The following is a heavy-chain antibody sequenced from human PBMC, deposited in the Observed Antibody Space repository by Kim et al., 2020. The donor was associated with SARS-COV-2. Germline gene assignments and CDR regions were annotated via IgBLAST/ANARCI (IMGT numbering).Heavy chain of an antibody. CDR2: ISGSGGST. V-gene: IGHV3-23*01. D-gene: IGHD1-1*01. CDR1: GFTFSSYA. J-gene: IGHJ6*02. Sequence: LSLTCAASGFTFSSYAMSWVRQAPGKGLEWVSAISGSGGSTYYADSVKGRFTISRDNSNNTLYLQMNSLRAEDTAVYYCAKQVEYYYGMDVWGQGTTVTVSS. CDR3: AKQVEYYYGMDV.